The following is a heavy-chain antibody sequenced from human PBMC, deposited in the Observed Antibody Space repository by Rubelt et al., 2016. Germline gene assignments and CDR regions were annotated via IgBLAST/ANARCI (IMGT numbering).Heavy chain of an antibody. D-gene: IGHD5/OR15-5a*01. CDR1: GFTVSSVW. CDR2: INSDGSST. V-gene: IGHV3-74*02. J-gene: IGHJ4*02. Sequence: EARGGLVQPGGSLRLSCVASGFTVSSVWMHWVRQAPGKGLVWVSRINSDGSSTSYADSVEGRFTISRDNAKNTRYLQMNSLRAEDTAVYYCARGLGYLKDYWGQGTLVTVSS. CDR3: ARGLGYLKDY.